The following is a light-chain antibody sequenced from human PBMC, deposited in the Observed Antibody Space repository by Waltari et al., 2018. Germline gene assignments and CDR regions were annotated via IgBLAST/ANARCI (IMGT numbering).Light chain of an antibody. J-gene: IGKJ4*01. CDR2: VAS. CDR1: QSITNF. Sequence: DIQMTQSPSSLSASVGDRVTITCRASQSITNFLNWYQHKPGKAPKLLISVASSLQSGVPSRFSGSGSGTEYTLTISSLQPEDFATYYCQQSYTTPLTFGGGTKVEIK. CDR3: QQSYTTPLT. V-gene: IGKV1-39*01.